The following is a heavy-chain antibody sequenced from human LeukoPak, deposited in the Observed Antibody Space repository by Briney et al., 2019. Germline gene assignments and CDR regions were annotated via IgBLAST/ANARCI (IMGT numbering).Heavy chain of an antibody. J-gene: IGHJ4*02. V-gene: IGHV3-30*02. Sequence: PGGSLRLSCAASGFTFSSYGMHWVRQAPGKGLEWVAFIRYDGSNKYYADSVKGRFTISRDNSKNTLYLQMNSLRAEDTAVYYCAKEGPTSYYGSGSPDYWGQGTLVTVSS. CDR1: GFTFSSYG. CDR2: IRYDGSNK. CDR3: AKEGPTSYYGSGSPDY. D-gene: IGHD3-10*01.